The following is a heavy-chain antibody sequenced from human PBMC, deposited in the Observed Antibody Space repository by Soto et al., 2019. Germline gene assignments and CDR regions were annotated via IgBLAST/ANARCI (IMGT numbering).Heavy chain of an antibody. CDR1: GFTFSSYA. CDR2: ISGSGGST. CDR3: AKGFEGSWIQLWLPGAFDI. Sequence: EVQLLESGGGLVQPGGSLRLSCAASGFTFSSYAMSWVRQAPGKVLEWVSTISGSGGSTYYTDSVKGRFTISRDNSKHTLYLQMNSLRAEDTAVYYCAKGFEGSWIQLWLPGAFDIWGQGTMVTVSS. D-gene: IGHD5-18*01. V-gene: IGHV3-23*01. J-gene: IGHJ3*02.